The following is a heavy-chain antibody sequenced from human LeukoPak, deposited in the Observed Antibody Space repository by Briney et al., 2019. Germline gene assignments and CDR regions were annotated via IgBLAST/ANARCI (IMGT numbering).Heavy chain of an antibody. V-gene: IGHV3-23*01. Sequence: GGSLRLSCAASGFTFITYAMHWVRQAPGKGLEWVSAISGSGGSTYYADSVKGRFTISRDNSKNTLYLQMNSLRAEDTAVYYCAKIMITFGGVGDWGQGTLVTVSS. CDR2: ISGSGGST. CDR3: AKIMITFGGVGD. J-gene: IGHJ4*02. CDR1: GFTFITYA. D-gene: IGHD3-16*01.